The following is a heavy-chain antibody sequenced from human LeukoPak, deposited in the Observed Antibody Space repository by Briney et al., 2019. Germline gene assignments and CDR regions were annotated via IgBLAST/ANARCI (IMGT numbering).Heavy chain of an antibody. CDR3: VAGEFSFDY. V-gene: IGHV3-21*01. D-gene: IGHD3-10*01. J-gene: IGHJ4*02. Sequence: GGSLRLSCAVSGFTFTIYSMNWVRQAPGKGLECVSSISPDGRDTYYSDSVKGRFTISRDNAKNSVFLQMNSLRVEDTAVYSCVAGEFSFDYWGQGARVTISS. CDR1: GFTFTIYS. CDR2: ISPDGRDT.